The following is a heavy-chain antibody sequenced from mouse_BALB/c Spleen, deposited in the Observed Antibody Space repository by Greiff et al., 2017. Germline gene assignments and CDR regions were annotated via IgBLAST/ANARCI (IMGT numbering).Heavy chain of an antibody. CDR3: AALRRGFAY. D-gene: IGHD2-12*01. CDR1: GYTFSSYW. CDR2: ILPGSGST. Sequence: LVESGAELMKPGASVKISCKATGYTFSSYWIEWVKQRPGHGLEWIGEILPGSGSTNYNEKFKGKATFTADTSSNTAYMQLSSLTSEDSAVYYCAALRRGFAYWGQGTLVTVTA. V-gene: IGHV1-9*01. J-gene: IGHJ3*01.